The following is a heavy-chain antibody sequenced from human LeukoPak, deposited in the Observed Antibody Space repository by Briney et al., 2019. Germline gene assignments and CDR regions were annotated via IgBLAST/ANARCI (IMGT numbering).Heavy chain of an antibody. J-gene: IGHJ4*02. Sequence: GGSLRLSCAASGFTFSSYAMHWVRQAPGKGLEWVAVISYDGSNKYYADSVKGRFTISRDISKNTLYLQMNSLRAEDTAVYYCARERGYSYGYCDYWGQGTLVTVSS. D-gene: IGHD5-18*01. CDR1: GFTFSSYA. CDR3: ARERGYSYGYCDY. V-gene: IGHV3-30-3*01. CDR2: ISYDGSNK.